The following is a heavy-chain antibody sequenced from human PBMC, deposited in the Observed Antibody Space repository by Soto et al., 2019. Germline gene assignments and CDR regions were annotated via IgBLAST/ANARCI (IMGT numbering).Heavy chain of an antibody. CDR2: IYYSGST. Sequence: SETLSLTCTVSGGSISSSSYYWGWIRQPPGKGLEWIGSIYYSGSTYYNPSLKSRVTISVDTSKNQFSLKLSSVTAADTAVYYCASSAEGAITIFGVTTNFDYWGQGTLVTVSS. V-gene: IGHV4-39*01. CDR1: GGSISSSSYY. D-gene: IGHD3-3*01. CDR3: ASSAEGAITIFGVTTNFDY. J-gene: IGHJ4*02.